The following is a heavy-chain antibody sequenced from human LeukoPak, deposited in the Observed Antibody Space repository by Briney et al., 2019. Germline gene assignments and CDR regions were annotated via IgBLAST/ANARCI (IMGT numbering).Heavy chain of an antibody. CDR3: AKLPVIAVAGSFDY. CDR1: GFTFSSYA. J-gene: IGHJ4*02. D-gene: IGHD6-19*01. Sequence: GGSLRLSCAASGFTFSSYAMSWVRQAPGKGLQWVSGTSGGGGITYYADSVKGRFTVSRDNSKNTLYLHMNSLRAEDTAVYYCAKLPVIAVAGSFDYWGQGTLVTVSS. V-gene: IGHV3-23*01. CDR2: TSGGGGIT.